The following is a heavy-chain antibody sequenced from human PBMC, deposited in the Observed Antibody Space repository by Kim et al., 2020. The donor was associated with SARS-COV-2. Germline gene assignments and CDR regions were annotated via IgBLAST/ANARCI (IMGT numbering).Heavy chain of an antibody. Sequence: YAQKFQGRVTMTRNTSISTAYMELSSLRSEDTAVYYCARGSPYSSSWYVYWGQGTLVTVSS. D-gene: IGHD6-13*01. J-gene: IGHJ4*02. V-gene: IGHV1-8*01. CDR3: ARGSPYSSSWYVY.